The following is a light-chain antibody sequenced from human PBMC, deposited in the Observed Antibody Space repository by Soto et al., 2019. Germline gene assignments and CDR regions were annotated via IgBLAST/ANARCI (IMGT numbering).Light chain of an antibody. J-gene: IGLJ2*01. CDR2: DVT. V-gene: IGLV2-14*03. CDR1: SNDIGVYNF. CDR3: ISYSKSNTPL. Sequence: QSVLTQPASVSGSPGQSITISCTGTSNDIGVYNFVSWYQQHPGQAPKLLIYDVTSRPSGVSDRFSGSKSGNTAFLTISGLQAEDEAEYYCISYSKSNTPLFGGGTKLTVL.